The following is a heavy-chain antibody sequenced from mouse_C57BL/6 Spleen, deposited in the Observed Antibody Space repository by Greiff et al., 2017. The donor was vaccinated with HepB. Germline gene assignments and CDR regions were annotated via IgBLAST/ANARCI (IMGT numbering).Heavy chain of an antibody. D-gene: IGHD1-1*01. CDR1: GFSLTSYG. V-gene: IGHV2-2*01. CDR3: ARNYRDYGSFYFDV. J-gene: IGHJ1*03. Sequence: QVQLKESGPGLVQPSQRLSITCTVSGFSLTSYGVHWVRQSPGKGLEWLGVIWSGGSTDYNAAFISRLSISKDNSKSQVFFKMNSLQADDTAIYYCARNYRDYGSFYFDVWGTGTTVTVSS. CDR2: IWSGGST.